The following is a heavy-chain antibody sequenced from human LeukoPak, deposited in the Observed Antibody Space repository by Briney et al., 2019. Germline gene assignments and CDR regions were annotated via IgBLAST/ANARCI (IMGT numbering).Heavy chain of an antibody. V-gene: IGHV1-69*04. CDR1: GGTFSSYA. J-gene: IGHJ4*02. D-gene: IGHD3-3*01. CDR3: AGSIRFLEGAFDY. CDR2: IIPILGIA. Sequence: SVKVSCKASGGTFSSYAISWVRQAPGQGLEWMGRIIPILGIANYAQKFRGRVTITADKSTSTAYMELSSLRSEDTAVYYCAGSIRFLEGAFDYWGQGTLVTVSS.